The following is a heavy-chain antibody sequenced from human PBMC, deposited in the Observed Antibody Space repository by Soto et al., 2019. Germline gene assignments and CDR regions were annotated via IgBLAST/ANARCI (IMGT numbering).Heavy chain of an antibody. CDR3: TSNAAAKVGHLSY. CDR1: GFTFNNAR. D-gene: IGHD1-26*01. V-gene: IGHV3-15*02. J-gene: IGHJ4*02. Sequence: ESGGALVEPGGSLRLSCAASGFTFNNARMSWVRQAPGKGLDWVGRIDGGKTDFAAPVEGRFTFSRDDSRNTLFLHMNSLKTEDTGVYYCTSNAAAKVGHLSYCGQGTLVTVSS. CDR2: IDGGKT.